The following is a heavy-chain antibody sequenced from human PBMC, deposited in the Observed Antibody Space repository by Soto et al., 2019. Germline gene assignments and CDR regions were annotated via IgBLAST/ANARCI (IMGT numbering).Heavy chain of an antibody. CDR3: ARARGEEMATIAPPNFDY. V-gene: IGHV1-46*01. D-gene: IGHD5-12*01. CDR2: INPSGGST. J-gene: IGHJ4*02. CDR1: GYTFTSYY. Sequence: ASVKVSCKASGYTFTSYYMHWVRQAPGQGLEWMGIINPSGGSTSYAQKFQGRVTMTRDTSTSTVYMELSSLRSEDTAVYYCARARGEEMATIAPPNFDYWGQGTLVTVSS.